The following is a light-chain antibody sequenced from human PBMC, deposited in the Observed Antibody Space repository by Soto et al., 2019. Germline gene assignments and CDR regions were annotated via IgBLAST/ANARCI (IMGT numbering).Light chain of an antibody. Sequence: EIVLTQSPGNLSLSPGARATLSCRASQCVSNSFLAWYQHKPGQAPRLLIYGASSRAAGLPDRISGSGSGKDFTLTISRLGPEDLAGYFCLQYGTSPGTFGQGKRVE. V-gene: IGKV3-20*01. CDR1: QCVSNSF. CDR2: GAS. CDR3: LQYGTSPGT. J-gene: IGKJ1*01.